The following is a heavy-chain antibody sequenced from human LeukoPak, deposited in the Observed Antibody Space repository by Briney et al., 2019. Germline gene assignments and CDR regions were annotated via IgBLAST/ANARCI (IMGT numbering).Heavy chain of an antibody. D-gene: IGHD2-21*02. CDR2: ISAYNGNT. CDR3: ARGTYCGGDCSSLGGNYYFDY. V-gene: IGHV1-18*01. CDR1: GYTFTSYG. J-gene: IGHJ4*02. Sequence: GASVKVSCKASGYTFTSYGISWVRQAPGQGLEWMGWISAYNGNTNYAQKLQGRVTMTTDTSTSTAYMELRSLRSDDTAVYYCARGTYCGGDCSSLGGNYYFDYWGQGTLVTVSS.